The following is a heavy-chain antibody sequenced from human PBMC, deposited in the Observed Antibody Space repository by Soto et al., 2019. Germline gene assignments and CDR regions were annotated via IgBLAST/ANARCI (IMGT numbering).Heavy chain of an antibody. CDR1: GFTFSSYE. V-gene: IGHV3-48*03. CDR2: ISSSGSTI. CDR3: ARDKSPTFGELWEEIYYGMDV. J-gene: IGHJ6*02. Sequence: GFPILSCAASGFTFSSYEMNWFRQAPWKWLEWVSYISSSGSTIYYADSVKGRFTISRDNAKNSLYLQMNSLRAEDTAVYYCARDKSPTFGELWEEIYYGMDVWGQGTTVTVSS. D-gene: IGHD3-10*01.